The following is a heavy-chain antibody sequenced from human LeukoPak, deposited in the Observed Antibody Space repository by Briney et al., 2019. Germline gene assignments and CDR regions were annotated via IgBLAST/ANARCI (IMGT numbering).Heavy chain of an antibody. CDR2: IYYSGST. V-gene: IGHV4-39*07. CDR1: GGSISSSSYY. J-gene: IGHJ6*02. CDR3: ARDNVGYCSSTSCLEDYYYYGMDV. D-gene: IGHD2-2*01. Sequence: PSETLSLTCTVSGGSISSSSYYWGWIRQPPGKGLEWIGSIYYSGSTYYNPSLKSRVTISVDTSKIQFSLKLSSVTAADTAVYYCARDNVGYCSSTSCLEDYYYYGMDVWGQGITVTVSS.